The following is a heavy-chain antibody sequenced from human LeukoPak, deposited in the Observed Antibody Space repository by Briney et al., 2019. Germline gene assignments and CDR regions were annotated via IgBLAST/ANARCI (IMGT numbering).Heavy chain of an antibody. Sequence: PSETLSLTCTVSGGSISSSSYYWGWIRQPPGKGLEWIGSIYYSGSTYYNPSLKSRVTISVDTSKNQFSLKLSSVTAADTAVYYCARRSEVGATYYFDYWGQGTLVPVSS. J-gene: IGHJ4*02. CDR3: ARRSEVGATYYFDY. D-gene: IGHD1-26*01. V-gene: IGHV4-39*01. CDR1: GGSISSSSYY. CDR2: IYYSGST.